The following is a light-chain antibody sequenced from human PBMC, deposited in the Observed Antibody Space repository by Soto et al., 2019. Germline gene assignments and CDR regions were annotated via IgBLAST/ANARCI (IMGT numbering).Light chain of an antibody. CDR3: QQYKNWHA. J-gene: IGKJ5*01. Sequence: TLSQSVSSNLAWYQQKPGQAPRLLIYGASTRATGIPARFICSETGTEDTRTISSQQSEDVAVFFSQQYKNWHAFGQGTRLEIK. CDR2: GAS. V-gene: IGKV3-15*01. CDR1: QSVSSN.